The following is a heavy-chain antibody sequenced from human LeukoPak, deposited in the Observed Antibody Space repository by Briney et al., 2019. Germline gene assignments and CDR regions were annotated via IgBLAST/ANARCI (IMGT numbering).Heavy chain of an antibody. CDR3: ARGRLIFVVVAAVGGPWFDP. CDR1: GGSFSGYY. Sequence: SETLSLTCAVDGGSFSGYYWRWIRQPPGKGLEWIGEINHSGSTNYNPSLKSRVTISVDTSKNQFSLKLSSVTAADTAVYYCARGRLIFVVVAAVGGPWFDPWGQGTLVTVSS. CDR2: INHSGST. V-gene: IGHV4-34*01. J-gene: IGHJ5*02. D-gene: IGHD2-15*01.